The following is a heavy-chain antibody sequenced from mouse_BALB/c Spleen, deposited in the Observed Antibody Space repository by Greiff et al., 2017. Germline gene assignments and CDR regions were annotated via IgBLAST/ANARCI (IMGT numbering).Heavy chain of an antibody. J-gene: IGHJ2*01. CDR1: GFTFSSYT. D-gene: IGHD1-1*01. CDR2: ISSGGGNT. V-gene: IGHV5-9*03. CDR3: AGSYYGSSPDY. Sequence: EVKLEESGGGLVKPGGSLKLSCAASGFTFSSYTMSWVRQTPEKRLEWVATISSGGGNTYYPDSVKGRFTISRDNAKNNLYLQMSSLRSEDAALYYCAGSYYGSSPDYWGQGTTLTVSS.